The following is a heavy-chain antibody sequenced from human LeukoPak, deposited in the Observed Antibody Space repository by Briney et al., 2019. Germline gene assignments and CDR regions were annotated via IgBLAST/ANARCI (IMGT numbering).Heavy chain of an antibody. CDR2: IIPIFGTA. CDR1: GGTFSSYA. J-gene: IGHJ4*02. V-gene: IGHV1-69*06. CDR3: ARESIAAASNFDY. D-gene: IGHD6-13*01. Sequence: GASVKVSCKASGGTFSSYAISWVRQAPGQGLEWMGGIIPIFGTANYAQKFQGRVTITADKSTSTAYMELSSLRSEDTAVYYCARESIAAASNFDYWGQGTLVTVSS.